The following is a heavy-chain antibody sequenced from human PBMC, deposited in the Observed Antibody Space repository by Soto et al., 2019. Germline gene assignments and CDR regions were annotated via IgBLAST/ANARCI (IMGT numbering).Heavy chain of an antibody. CDR3: ARDLGRDWSGGSCYPKASGWFDP. D-gene: IGHD2-15*01. Sequence: QVQLQESGPGLVKPSQTLSLTCTVSGGSISSGGYYWSWLRQPPGKGLGWVGYIYYIGSTYYNPYLKSRVTISVDTSQSQFSLKLSSVTAADTAVYYCARDLGRDWSGGSCYPKASGWFDPWGQGNLVTVSS. CDR2: IYYIGST. V-gene: IGHV4-31*03. CDR1: GGSISSGGYY. J-gene: IGHJ5*02.